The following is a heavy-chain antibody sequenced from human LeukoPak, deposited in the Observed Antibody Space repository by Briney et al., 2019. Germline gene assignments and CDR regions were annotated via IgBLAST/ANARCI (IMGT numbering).Heavy chain of an antibody. CDR2: INHSGST. D-gene: IGHD2-8*01. CDR1: GGSFSGYY. V-gene: IGHV4-34*01. CDR3: ARQESPQALIDY. J-gene: IGHJ4*02. Sequence: SETLSLTCAVYGGSFSGYYWSWIRQPPGKGLEWIGEINHSGSTNYNPSLKSRVTISVDTSKNQFSLKLSSVTAADTAVYYCARQESPQALIDYWGQGTLVTVSS.